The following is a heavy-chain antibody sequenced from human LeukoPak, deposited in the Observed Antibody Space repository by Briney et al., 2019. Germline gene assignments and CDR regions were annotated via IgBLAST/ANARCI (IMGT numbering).Heavy chain of an antibody. Sequence: SETLSLTCTVSGGSISSSYYWGWIRQPPGKGLEWIGSIYYSGSTYYNPSLKSRVTISVDTSKNQFSLKLSSVTAADTAVYYCAGTSDYYYDSSGYYRWGQGTLVTVSS. CDR3: AGTSDYYYDSSGYYR. J-gene: IGHJ4*02. D-gene: IGHD3-22*01. V-gene: IGHV4-39*01. CDR2: IYYSGST. CDR1: GGSISSSYY.